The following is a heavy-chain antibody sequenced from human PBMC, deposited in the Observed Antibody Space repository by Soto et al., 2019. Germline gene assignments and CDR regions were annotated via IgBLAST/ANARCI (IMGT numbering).Heavy chain of an antibody. J-gene: IGHJ6*02. CDR1: GYTFTSYG. Sequence: ASVKVSCKASGYTFTSYGISWVRQAPGQGLEWMGWISAYNGNTNYAQKLQGRVTMTTDTSTSTAYMELRSLRSDDTAVYYCAREGRDIVVVVAATRYYYYGMDVWGQGTTVTVSS. CDR3: AREGRDIVVVVAATRYYYYGMDV. V-gene: IGHV1-18*01. D-gene: IGHD2-15*01. CDR2: ISAYNGNT.